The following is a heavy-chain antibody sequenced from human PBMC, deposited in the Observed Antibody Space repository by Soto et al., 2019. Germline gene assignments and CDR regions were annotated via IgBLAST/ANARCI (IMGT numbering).Heavy chain of an antibody. CDR2: ISYDGSNK. D-gene: IGHD6-6*01. J-gene: IGHJ4*02. CDR1: GFTFSSYG. Sequence: GGSLRLSCAASGFTFSSYGMHWVRQAPGKGLEWVAVISYDGSNKYYADSVKGRFTISRDNSKNTLYLQMNSLRAEDTAVYYCANPPSPLPPASDYWGQGTLVTVSS. V-gene: IGHV3-30*18. CDR3: ANPPSPLPPASDY.